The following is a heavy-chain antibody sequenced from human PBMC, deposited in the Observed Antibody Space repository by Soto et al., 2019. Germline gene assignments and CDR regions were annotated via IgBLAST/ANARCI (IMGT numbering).Heavy chain of an antibody. D-gene: IGHD4-17*01. Sequence: PGGSLRLSCAASGFTFSNAWMSWVRQAPGKGLEGVGRIKSKTDGGTTDYAAPVKGRFTISRDDSKNTLYLQMNSLKTEDTAVYYCTTETTVTTWYYFDYWGQGTQVTVSS. CDR2: IKSKTDGGTT. CDR1: GFTFSNAW. CDR3: TTETTVTTWYYFDY. J-gene: IGHJ4*02. V-gene: IGHV3-15*01.